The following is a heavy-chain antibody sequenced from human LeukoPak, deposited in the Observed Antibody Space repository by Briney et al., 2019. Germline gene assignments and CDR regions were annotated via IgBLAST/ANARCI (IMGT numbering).Heavy chain of an antibody. J-gene: IGHJ4*02. V-gene: IGHV3-74*01. CDR3: ARGVGVIIRGFDY. Sequence: GGSLRLSCAASGFTFSSYWMHWVRPAPGKGLVWVSRINSVGSSTSYADSVKGRFTISRDNAKNTLYLQMNSLRAEDTAVYYCARGVGVIIRGFDYWGQGTLVTVSS. CDR1: GFTFSSYW. D-gene: IGHD3-10*01. CDR2: INSVGSST.